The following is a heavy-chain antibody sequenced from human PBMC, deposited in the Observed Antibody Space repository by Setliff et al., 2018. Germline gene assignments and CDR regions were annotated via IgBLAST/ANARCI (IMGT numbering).Heavy chain of an antibody. V-gene: IGHV4-34*01. D-gene: IGHD3-3*01. Sequence: SETLSLTCAVYGGSFSGYYWSWIRQTPGKGLEWIGEFNHSGSTNYNPSLKSRVTISVDTSKNQFSMKLSSVTAADTAVYYCARETSPFTYYNFWSGYNSWFDPWGQGTLVTVSS. J-gene: IGHJ5*02. CDR1: GGSFSGYY. CDR3: ARETSPFTYYNFWSGYNSWFDP. CDR2: FNHSGST.